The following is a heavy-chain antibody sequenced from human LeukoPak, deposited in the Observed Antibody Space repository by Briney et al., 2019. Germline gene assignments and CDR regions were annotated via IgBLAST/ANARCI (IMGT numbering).Heavy chain of an antibody. V-gene: IGHV3-11*05. J-gene: IGHJ3*02. CDR3: AREPIQLWLRGAFDS. CDR1: GFTFSDYY. D-gene: IGHD5-18*01. Sequence: GGSLRPSCAASGFTFSDYYMSWIRQAPGKGLEWVSYISSSSSYTNYADSVKGRFTISRDNAKNSLYLQMNSLRAEDTAVYYCAREPIQLWLRGAFDSRGQGTMVTVSS. CDR2: ISSSSSYT.